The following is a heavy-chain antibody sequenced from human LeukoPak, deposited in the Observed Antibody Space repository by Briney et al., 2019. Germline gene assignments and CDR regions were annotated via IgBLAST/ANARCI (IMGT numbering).Heavy chain of an antibody. Sequence: GGSLRLSCAASGFTFSSYGMHWVRQAPGKGLEWVAFIRYDGSNKYYADSVKGRFTISRDNSKNTLYLQMNSLRAEDTAVYYCAKPSRPYSSGWYSFDASDIWGQGTMVTVSS. D-gene: IGHD6-19*01. CDR2: IRYDGSNK. CDR1: GFTFSSYG. J-gene: IGHJ3*02. CDR3: AKPSRPYSSGWYSFDASDI. V-gene: IGHV3-30*02.